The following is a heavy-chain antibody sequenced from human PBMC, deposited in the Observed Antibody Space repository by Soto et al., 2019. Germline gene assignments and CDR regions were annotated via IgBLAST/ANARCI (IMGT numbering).Heavy chain of an antibody. Sequence: QVQLQQWGAGLLKPSETLSLTCAVYGGSFSGYYWSWIRQPPGKGLEWIGEINHSGSTNYNPSLKSRVTISVDTSKNQFSLKLSSVTAADTAVYYCARGPYCSGGSCYRYYYYYGMDVWGQGTTVTVSS. CDR3: ARGPYCSGGSCYRYYYYYGMDV. J-gene: IGHJ6*02. D-gene: IGHD2-15*01. CDR1: GGSFSGYY. CDR2: INHSGST. V-gene: IGHV4-34*01.